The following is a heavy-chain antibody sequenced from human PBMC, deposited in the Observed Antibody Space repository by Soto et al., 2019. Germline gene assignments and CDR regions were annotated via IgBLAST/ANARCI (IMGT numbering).Heavy chain of an antibody. V-gene: IGHV1-18*01. CDR2: ISGYNGNT. D-gene: IGHD5-18*01. J-gene: IGHJ6*02. CDR3: ARDPGFGFGYSYRFAMDV. Sequence: ASVKVSCKASGYTFSNYGISWVRQGPGQGLEWMGWISGYNGNTHYEEKVQDRIKMTTDTSTSTTYLELRSLRSDDTAVYFCARDPGFGFGYSYRFAMDVLGQGTTVTVSS. CDR1: GYTFSNYG.